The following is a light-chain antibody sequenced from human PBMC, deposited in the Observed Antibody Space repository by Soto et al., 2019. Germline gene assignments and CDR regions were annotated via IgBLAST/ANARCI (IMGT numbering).Light chain of an antibody. V-gene: IGLV1-44*01. CDR1: SSNIRSNT. CDR2: SNN. J-gene: IGLJ2*01. Sequence: QLVLTQPPSASGTPGQRVTISCSGSSSNIRSNTVNWYQQLPGTAPKLLIYSNNHRPSGVPDRFSGSKSGSSASLAISGLQSEDEADYYCASWDDSLSGPVFGGGTKLTVL. CDR3: ASWDDSLSGPV.